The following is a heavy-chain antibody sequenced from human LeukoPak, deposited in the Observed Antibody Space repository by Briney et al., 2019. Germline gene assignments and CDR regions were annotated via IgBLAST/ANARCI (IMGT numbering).Heavy chain of an antibody. D-gene: IGHD2-2*01. Sequence: GGSLRLSCAASGFTFSSYWMSWVRQAPGKGLEWVANIKQDGSEKYYVDSVKGRSTISRDNAKNSLYLQMNSLRAEDTAVYYCARDQRYCSSSSCPWEPFDYWGQGTLVTVSS. J-gene: IGHJ4*02. CDR3: ARDQRYCSSSSCPWEPFDY. CDR1: GFTFSSYW. V-gene: IGHV3-7*05. CDR2: IKQDGSEK.